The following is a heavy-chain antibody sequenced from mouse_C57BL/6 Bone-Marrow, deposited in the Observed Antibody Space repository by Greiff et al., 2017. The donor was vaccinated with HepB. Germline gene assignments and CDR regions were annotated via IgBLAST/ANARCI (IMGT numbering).Heavy chain of an antibody. D-gene: IGHD1-1*01. Sequence: VQLQQSGAELVRPGPSVKVSCKASGYAFTNYLIEWVKQRPGQGLEWIGVINPGSGGTNYNEKFKGKATLTADKSSSTAYMQLSSLTSEDSAVYFCARSYYGSSLAWFAYWGQGTLVTVSA. V-gene: IGHV1-54*01. J-gene: IGHJ3*01. CDR2: INPGSGGT. CDR3: ARSYYGSSLAWFAY. CDR1: GYAFTNYL.